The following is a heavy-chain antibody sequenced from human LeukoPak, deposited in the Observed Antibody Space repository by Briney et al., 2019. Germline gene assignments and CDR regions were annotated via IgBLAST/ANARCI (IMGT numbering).Heavy chain of an antibody. J-gene: IGHJ4*02. CDR3: ARVSARGYDY. CDR2: INSINAV. CDR1: GFMFDTYI. Sequence: GGSLRLSCAASGFMFDTYITTWVRQAPGKGLEWISYINSINAVYYTDSVQGRFNISRDNAKNSLYLQMNSLRVEDTAMYCCARVSARGYDYWGRGTLVTVSS. V-gene: IGHV3-48*01. D-gene: IGHD5-18*01.